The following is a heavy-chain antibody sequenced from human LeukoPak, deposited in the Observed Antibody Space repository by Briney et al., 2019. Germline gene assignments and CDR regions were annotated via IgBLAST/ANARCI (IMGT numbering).Heavy chain of an antibody. CDR2: IYPDDSDT. J-gene: IGHJ3*02. V-gene: IGHV5-51*01. Sequence: GESLKISGKGSGYSFTSYWIAWVRQMPGKGLEWMGIIYPDDSDTRYSPSFQGQVTISADKSISTAYRQWSSLKATDTAMYYCARSRAEKVPGWGSYRHHDAFDIWGQGTRVTVSS. D-gene: IGHD3-16*02. CDR3: ARSRAEKVPGWGSYRHHDAFDI. CDR1: GYSFTSYW.